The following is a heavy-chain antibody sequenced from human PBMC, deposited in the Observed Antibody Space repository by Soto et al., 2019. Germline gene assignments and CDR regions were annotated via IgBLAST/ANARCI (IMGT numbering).Heavy chain of an antibody. CDR3: AREAAAGTVAFWDYYYGMDV. V-gene: IGHV4-39*01. Sequence: SETLSLTCTVSGGSISSSSYYWGWIRQPPGKGLEWIGSIYYSGSTYYNPSLKSRVTISVDTSKNQFSLKLSSVTAADTAVYYCAREAAAGTVAFWDYYYGMDVWGQGTTVTVSS. J-gene: IGHJ6*02. D-gene: IGHD6-13*01. CDR2: IYYSGST. CDR1: GGSISSSSYY.